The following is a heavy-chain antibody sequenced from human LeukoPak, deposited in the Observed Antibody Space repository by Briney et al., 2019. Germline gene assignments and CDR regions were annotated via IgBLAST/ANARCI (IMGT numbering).Heavy chain of an antibody. Sequence: ASVKVSCKASGYSFTSYYVHWVRQAPGQGLEWMGGIIPIFGTANYAQKFQGRVTITADESTSTAYMELSSLRSEDTAVYYCARALEYYYDSSGYYYDYWGQGTLVTVSS. CDR3: ARALEYYYDSSGYYYDY. CDR1: GYSFTSYY. J-gene: IGHJ4*02. V-gene: IGHV1-69*13. D-gene: IGHD3-22*01. CDR2: IIPIFGTA.